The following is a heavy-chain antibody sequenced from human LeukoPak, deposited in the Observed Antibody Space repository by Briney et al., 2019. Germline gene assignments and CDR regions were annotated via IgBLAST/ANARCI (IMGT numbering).Heavy chain of an antibody. D-gene: IGHD3-10*01. CDR3: ARRRVRGVIIRAFDY. J-gene: IGHJ4*02. CDR2: IYHSGST. Sequence: SETLSLTCTVSGYSISSGYYWGWIRQPPGKGLEWIGSIYHSGSTYYNPSLKSRVTISVDTSKNQFSLKLSSVTAADTAVYYCARRRVRGVIIRAFDYWGQGTLVTVSS. V-gene: IGHV4-38-2*02. CDR1: GYSISSGYY.